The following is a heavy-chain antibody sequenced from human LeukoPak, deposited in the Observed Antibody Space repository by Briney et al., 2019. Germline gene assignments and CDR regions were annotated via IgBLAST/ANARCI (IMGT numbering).Heavy chain of an antibody. Sequence: SETLSLTCSVSGYSISSGYFWGWIRQPPGKGLEWIGYIYYSGSTNYNPSLKSRVTISVDTSKNQFSLKLSSVTAADTAVYYCARGQVVVTAIEYFQHWGQGTLVTVSS. D-gene: IGHD2-21*02. CDR3: ARGQVVVTAIEYFQH. CDR2: IYYSGST. J-gene: IGHJ1*01. CDR1: GYSISSGYF. V-gene: IGHV4-61*01.